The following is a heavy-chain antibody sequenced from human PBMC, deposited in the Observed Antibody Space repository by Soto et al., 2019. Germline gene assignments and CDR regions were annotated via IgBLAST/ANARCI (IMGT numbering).Heavy chain of an antibody. Sequence: QVQLVESGGGVVQPGRSLRLSCAASGFTFSSYGMHWVRQAPGKGLAWAAVIWYDGSNKYYADSVKGRFTISRDNSKNPMYLQMNSVKAEATSVYYCARDGESSTSRLRRAANDYWGQGTLVTVSS. CDR2: IWYDGSNK. V-gene: IGHV3-33*01. J-gene: IGHJ4*02. D-gene: IGHD2-2*01. CDR1: GFTFSSYG. CDR3: ARDGESSTSRLRRAANDY.